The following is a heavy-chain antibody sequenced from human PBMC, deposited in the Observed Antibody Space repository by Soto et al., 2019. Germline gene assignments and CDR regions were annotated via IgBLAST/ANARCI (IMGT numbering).Heavy chain of an antibody. CDR2: IYHGGTT. D-gene: IGHD2-21*02. V-gene: IGHV4-4*02. CDR3: ARSAGGNSFFEY. J-gene: IGHJ4*02. CDR1: GGSISSSNW. Sequence: QVQLQESGPGLVKPSGTLSLTCAVSGGSISSSNWWSWVRQSPGKGLEWIGEIYHGGTTNYNPSLKSRVTISVDKSKDQFSLKLTSVTAADTAVYYCARSAGGNSFFEYWGQRTRVTVSS.